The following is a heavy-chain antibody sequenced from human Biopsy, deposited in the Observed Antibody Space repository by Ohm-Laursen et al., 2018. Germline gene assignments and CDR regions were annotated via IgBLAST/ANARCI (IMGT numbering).Heavy chain of an antibody. CDR3: ARELGDFWGGRQFDF. J-gene: IGHJ5*01. CDR1: AYSFGDHR. Sequence: AASVKVSCKASAYSFGDHRIHWVRQAPGQGLEWMGWIDPKSGGTNYAQKFQGRVTTTRDTSISTTYMELRRLTSDDTAVFYCARELGDFWGGRQFDFWGQGTLVTVSS. D-gene: IGHD3-3*01. CDR2: IDPKSGGT. V-gene: IGHV1-2*02.